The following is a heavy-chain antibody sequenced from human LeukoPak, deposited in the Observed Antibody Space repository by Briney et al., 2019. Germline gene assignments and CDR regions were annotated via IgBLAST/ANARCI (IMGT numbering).Heavy chain of an antibody. J-gene: IGHJ5*02. V-gene: IGHV4-4*09. D-gene: IGHD1-1*01. CDR1: GGSISSYY. CDR2: IYTSGST. Sequence: SETLSLTCAVSGGSISSYYWSWIRQPPGKGLEWIGYIYTSGSTNYNPSPKSRVTISVDTSKNQFSLKLSSVTAADMAVYYCARHSHELERPLDDWFDPWGQGTLVTVSS. CDR3: ARHSHELERPLDDWFDP.